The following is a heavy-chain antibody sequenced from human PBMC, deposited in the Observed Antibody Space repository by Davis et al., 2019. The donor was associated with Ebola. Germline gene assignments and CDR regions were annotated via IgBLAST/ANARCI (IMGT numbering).Heavy chain of an antibody. CDR3: ARDLGTRGYSGYDQPDY. CDR1: GLTFRSHA. D-gene: IGHD5-12*01. Sequence: GGSLSPSCAASGLTFRSHAMHCARQAPGKVLEWVAVISYDGSNKYYADSVKGRFTISRDNSKNTLYLQMNSLRAEDTAVYYCARDLGTRGYSGYDQPDYWGQGTLVTVSS. CDR2: ISYDGSNK. V-gene: IGHV3-30-3*01. J-gene: IGHJ4*02.